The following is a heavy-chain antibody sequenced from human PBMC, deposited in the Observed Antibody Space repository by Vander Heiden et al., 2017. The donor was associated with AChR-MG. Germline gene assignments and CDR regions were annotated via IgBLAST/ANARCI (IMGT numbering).Heavy chain of an antibody. V-gene: IGHV3-9*01. D-gene: IGHD2-2*01. Sequence: EVQLVQSGGGLVQPGRSLRLSCAASGFAFEHYAMHWVRQAPGKGLEWVSGISWNSGSMGYADSVKGRFTISRDNAKNSLYLQMNSLGAEDTAMYYCAKDISAASYYYYGMDVWGQGTTVTVSS. CDR2: ISWNSGSM. CDR3: AKDISAASYYYYGMDV. J-gene: IGHJ6*02. CDR1: GFAFEHYA.